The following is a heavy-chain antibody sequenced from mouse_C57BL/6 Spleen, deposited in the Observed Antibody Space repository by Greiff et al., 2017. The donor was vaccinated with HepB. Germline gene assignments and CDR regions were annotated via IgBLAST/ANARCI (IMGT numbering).Heavy chain of an antibody. CDR1: GFTFSSYA. J-gene: IGHJ2*01. CDR3: ARDKVYSNLFDY. Sequence: EVHLVESGGGLVKPGGSLKLSCAASGFTFSSYAMSWVRQTPEKRLEWVATISDGGSYTYYPDNVKGRFTISRDNAKNNLYLQMSHLKSEDTAMYYCARDKVYSNLFDYWGQGTTLTVSS. CDR2: ISDGGSYT. D-gene: IGHD2-5*01. V-gene: IGHV5-4*01.